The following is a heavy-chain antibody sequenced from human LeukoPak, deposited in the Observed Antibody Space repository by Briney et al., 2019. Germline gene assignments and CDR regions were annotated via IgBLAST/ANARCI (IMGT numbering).Heavy chain of an antibody. V-gene: IGHV1-2*02. Sequence: ASVKVSCKASGYTFTGYYMHWVRQAPGQGLEWMGWINPNSGGTNYAQKFQGRVTMTRDTSISTAYMELSRLRSDDTAVYYCARVTVTIPYCSGGSCPLDYWGQGTLVTVSS. J-gene: IGHJ4*02. D-gene: IGHD2-15*01. CDR2: INPNSGGT. CDR3: ARVTVTIPYCSGGSCPLDY. CDR1: GYTFTGYY.